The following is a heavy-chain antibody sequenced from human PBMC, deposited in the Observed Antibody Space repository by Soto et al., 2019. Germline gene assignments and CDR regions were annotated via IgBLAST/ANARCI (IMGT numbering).Heavy chain of an antibody. CDR2: INPSGGST. D-gene: IGHD3-3*01. V-gene: IGHV1-46*01. CDR1: GYTFTSYY. CDR3: AREGASTIFGVVIYNWFDP. Sequence: QVQLVQSGAEVKKPGASVKVSCKASGYTFTSYYMHWVRQAPGQGLEWMGIINPSGGSTSYAQKFQGRVTMTRDPSTITVYMELSSLRSEDTAVNYCAREGASTIFGVVIYNWFDPWGQGTLVTVSS. J-gene: IGHJ5*02.